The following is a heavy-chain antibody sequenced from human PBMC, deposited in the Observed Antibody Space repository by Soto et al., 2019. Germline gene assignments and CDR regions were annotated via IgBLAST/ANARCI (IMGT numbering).Heavy chain of an antibody. Sequence: SETLSLTCTVSGGSISSSSYYWGWIRQPPGKGLEWIGSIYYSGSTYYNPSLKSRVTISVDTSKNQFSLKLSSVTAADTAVYYCARTASSSWYGTYYYYGMDVWGQGTTVTVS. D-gene: IGHD6-13*01. V-gene: IGHV4-39*01. CDR2: IYYSGST. CDR1: GGSISSSSYY. CDR3: ARTASSSWYGTYYYYGMDV. J-gene: IGHJ6*02.